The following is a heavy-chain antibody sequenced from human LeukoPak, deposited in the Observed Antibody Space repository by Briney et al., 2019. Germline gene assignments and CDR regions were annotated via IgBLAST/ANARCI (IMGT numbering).Heavy chain of an antibody. CDR2: IHFSGST. Sequence: PSETLSLTCTVSDASISGYYWSWIRQPPGKGLEWIGSIHFSGSTNYNPSLRSRVTISVDTSKNQLSLKLSSVTAADTAVYYCARDHGSGSWYGDAFDIWGQGTMVTVSS. CDR3: ARDHGSGSWYGDAFDI. J-gene: IGHJ3*02. D-gene: IGHD6-13*01. CDR1: DASISGYY. V-gene: IGHV4-59*01.